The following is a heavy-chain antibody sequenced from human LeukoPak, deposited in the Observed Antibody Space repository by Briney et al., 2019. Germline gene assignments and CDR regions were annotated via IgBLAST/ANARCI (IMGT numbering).Heavy chain of an antibody. CDR3: ASSELWRWGPLNFDY. D-gene: IGHD5-18*01. CDR1: GFTFSSYW. V-gene: IGHV3-7*01. Sequence: PGGSLRLSCAASGFTFSSYWMSWVRQAPGKGLEWVANIKQDGSEKYYVDSVKGRFTISRDNAKNSLYLQMNSLRAEDTAVYYCASSELWRWGPLNFDYWGQGTLVTVSS. J-gene: IGHJ4*02. CDR2: IKQDGSEK.